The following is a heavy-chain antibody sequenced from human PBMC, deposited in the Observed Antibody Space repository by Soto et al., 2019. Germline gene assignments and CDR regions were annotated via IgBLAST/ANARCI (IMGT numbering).Heavy chain of an antibody. CDR2: IYYSGNT. V-gene: IGHV4-39*01. D-gene: IGHD3-10*01. J-gene: IGHJ4*02. CDR3: ARQYYFGSGSYYNRPFAF. Sequence: SETPSLTRTVSCGSLSSSSYYWGWIRPPPGKGLEWIGSIYYSGNTYYNPSLKSRVTISVDTAKNQFSLKLSSVTAADTAVYYCARQYYFGSGSYYNRPFAFWGQGTLVTVSS. CDR1: CGSLSSSSYY.